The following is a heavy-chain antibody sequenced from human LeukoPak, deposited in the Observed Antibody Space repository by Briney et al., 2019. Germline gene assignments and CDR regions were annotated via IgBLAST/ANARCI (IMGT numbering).Heavy chain of an antibody. CDR1: GESIRSSNW. CDR3: ANKVYCSRTSCYPAGY. CDR2: IYHSGTT. Sequence: SGTLSLTCAVSGESIRSSNWWSWVRPPPGKGLEWIGEIYHSGTTNYNPSLKSRVTISMDTSMNQFSLNLNSVTAADTAVYFCANKVYCSRTSCYPAGYWGQGTLVTVSS. V-gene: IGHV4-4*02. J-gene: IGHJ4*02. D-gene: IGHD2-2*01.